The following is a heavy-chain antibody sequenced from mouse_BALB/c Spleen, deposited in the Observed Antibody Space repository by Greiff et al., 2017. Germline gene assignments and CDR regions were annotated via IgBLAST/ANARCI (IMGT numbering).Heavy chain of an antibody. Sequence: EVQLQQSGPSLVKPSQTLSLTCSVTGDSITSGYWNWIRKFPGNKLEYMGYISYSGSTYYNPSLKSRISITRDTSKNQYYLQLNSVTTEDTATYYCARSQLGLQVFAYWGQGTLVTVSA. D-gene: IGHD3-1*01. J-gene: IGHJ3*01. CDR3: ARSQLGLQVFAY. V-gene: IGHV3-8*02. CDR2: ISYSGST. CDR1: GDSITSGY.